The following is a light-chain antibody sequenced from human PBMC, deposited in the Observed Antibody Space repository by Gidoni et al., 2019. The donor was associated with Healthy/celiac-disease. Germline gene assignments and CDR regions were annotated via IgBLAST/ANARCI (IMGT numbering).Light chain of an antibody. Sequence: EIVLTQSPGTLSLSPGESATRSCRASQSVSSYLAWYQQKPGQAPRLLIYDAANRATGIPARCSGRGSGTDFTLTISSLEPEDFAVYYCQQRSNWPPWTFGQGTKVEIK. CDR1: QSVSSY. CDR3: QQRSNWPPWT. V-gene: IGKV3-11*01. J-gene: IGKJ1*01. CDR2: DAA.